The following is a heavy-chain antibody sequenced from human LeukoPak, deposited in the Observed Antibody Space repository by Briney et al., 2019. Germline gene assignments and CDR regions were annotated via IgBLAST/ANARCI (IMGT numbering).Heavy chain of an antibody. Sequence: ASVKVSCKASGGTFSSYAISWVRQAPGQGLEWMGGIIPIFGTANYAQKFQGRVTITADESTSTAYMELSSLRSEDTAVYYCAKDQSNSWSKTLFDYWGQGTLVTVSS. CDR1: GGTFSSYA. CDR3: AKDQSNSWSKTLFDY. CDR2: IIPIFGTA. D-gene: IGHD6-13*01. V-gene: IGHV1-69*13. J-gene: IGHJ4*02.